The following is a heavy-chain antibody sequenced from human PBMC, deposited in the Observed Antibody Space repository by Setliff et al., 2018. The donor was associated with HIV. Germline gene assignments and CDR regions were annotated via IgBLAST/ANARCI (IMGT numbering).Heavy chain of an antibody. CDR2: ISGTGADT. V-gene: IGHV3-23*01. J-gene: IGHJ4*02. CDR1: GFTFSNQV. CDR3: TKTPLY. Sequence: GGSLRLSCAASGFTFSNQVMTWVRQAPGKGLEWVSSISGTGADTYYADSVKGRFAISRDNSKNTLYLQRNSLSAEDTAVYYCTKTPLYWGQGTLVTVS.